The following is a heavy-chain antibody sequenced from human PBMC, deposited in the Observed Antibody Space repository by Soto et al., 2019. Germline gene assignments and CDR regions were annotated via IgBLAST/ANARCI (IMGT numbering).Heavy chain of an antibody. CDR3: ARDYCTNGVCQGYFDY. CDR1: GYTFTGNY. CDR2: INPNSGGT. V-gene: IGHV1-2*02. Sequence: QVQPVQSGAKVKKPGASVKVSCKASGYTFTGNYVHWVRQAPGQGLEWMGWINPNSGGTNYAQKFQGRVTMTGDTSISTAYMELSRLRSDDTAMYYYARDYCTNGVCQGYFDYWGHGTLVTVSS. D-gene: IGHD2-8*01. J-gene: IGHJ4*01.